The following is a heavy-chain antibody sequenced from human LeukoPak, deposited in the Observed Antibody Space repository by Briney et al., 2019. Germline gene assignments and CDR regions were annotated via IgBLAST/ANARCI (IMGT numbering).Heavy chain of an antibody. V-gene: IGHV4-31*03. CDR1: GASISSGGYY. Sequence: SETPSLTCSVTGASISSGGYYWSWIRQHPGKGLEWIGYMYYSGSTYYNPSLTSRVTISVDTSKNQFSLNLSSVTAADTAVYYCARVWSVAAAGREDYYYGIDVWGQGTTVTVSS. CDR2: MYYSGST. D-gene: IGHD6-13*01. CDR3: ARVWSVAAAGREDYYYGIDV. J-gene: IGHJ6*02.